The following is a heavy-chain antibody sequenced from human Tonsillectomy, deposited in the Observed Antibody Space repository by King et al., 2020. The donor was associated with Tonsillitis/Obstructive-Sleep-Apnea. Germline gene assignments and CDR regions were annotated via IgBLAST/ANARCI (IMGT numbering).Heavy chain of an antibody. J-gene: IGHJ6*03. CDR2: INSDGSST. Sequence: VQLVESGGGLVQPGGSLRLSCAASGFTFRSYWMHWVRQAPGKGLVWVSHINSDGSSTTYADSVKGRFTISRDNAKNTLYLQMNSLRAEDTAVYYCARVFYSYFHMVVWGKRTAVTVSS. D-gene: IGHD3-9*01. CDR3: ARVFYSYFHMVV. V-gene: IGHV3-74*03. CDR1: GFTFRSYW.